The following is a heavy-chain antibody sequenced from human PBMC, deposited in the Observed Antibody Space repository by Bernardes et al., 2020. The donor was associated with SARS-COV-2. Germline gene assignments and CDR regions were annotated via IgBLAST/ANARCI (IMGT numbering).Heavy chain of an antibody. J-gene: IGHJ2*01. D-gene: IGHD6-19*01. CDR2: ISSRGTTI. V-gene: IGHV3-48*01. CDR3: ARQGTAVAGTEYFDF. CDR1: GFPFSSYS. Sequence: GGSLRLSCAASGFPFSSYSMNWVRQAPGKGLEWISYISSRGTTIYYADAVKGRFTVSRDNAKNSLFLQMNSLRAEDTAFYHCARQGTAVAGTEYFDFWGRGTLVTVSS.